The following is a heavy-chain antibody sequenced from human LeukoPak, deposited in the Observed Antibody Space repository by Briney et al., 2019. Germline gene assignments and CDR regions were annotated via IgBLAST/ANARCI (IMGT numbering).Heavy chain of an antibody. J-gene: IGHJ4*02. Sequence: PGGSLRLSCAASGFTFNDYWMHWVRQAPGKGLVWVSHINNDGSITNYADSVKGRFTVSRDNAESTVFLQMNSLRVEDTAVYYCARGPPGFRVGDYWGQGTLVTVSS. D-gene: IGHD1-1*01. CDR3: ARGPPGFRVGDY. V-gene: IGHV3-74*01. CDR2: INNDGSIT. CDR1: GFTFNDYW.